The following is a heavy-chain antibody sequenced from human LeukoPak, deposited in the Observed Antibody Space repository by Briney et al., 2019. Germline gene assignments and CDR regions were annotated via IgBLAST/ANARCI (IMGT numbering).Heavy chain of an antibody. CDR1: GFTFSSYV. CDR2: ISDNGVTR. V-gene: IGHV3-23*01. J-gene: IGHJ6*02. CDR3: AKAPAPYYYYYGMDV. Sequence: GGSLRLSCAASGFTFSSYVMSWVRQAPGKGLEWVSSISDNGVTRYYADSVKGRFTISRDNSDNTVYLQMNSLRAEDTAIYYCAKAPAPYYYYYGMDVWGQGAAVTVSS.